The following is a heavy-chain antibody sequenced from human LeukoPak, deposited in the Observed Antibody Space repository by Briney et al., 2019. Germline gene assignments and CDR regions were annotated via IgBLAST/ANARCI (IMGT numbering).Heavy chain of an antibody. Sequence: PGGSLRLSCAASGFTFSSHAMSWVRQAPGKGLEWVSAISGSGGSTYYADSVKGRFTISRDNSKNTLYLQMNRLRAADTAVYYCAKARITIFHFDYWGQGTLVTVSS. V-gene: IGHV3-23*01. CDR2: ISGSGGST. D-gene: IGHD3-9*01. J-gene: IGHJ4*02. CDR3: AKARITIFHFDY. CDR1: GFTFSSHA.